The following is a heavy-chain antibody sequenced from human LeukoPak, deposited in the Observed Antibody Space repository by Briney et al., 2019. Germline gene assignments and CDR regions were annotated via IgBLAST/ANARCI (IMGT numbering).Heavy chain of an antibody. Sequence: ASVKVSCKASGYTFTGHSIHWVRQAPGQGLEWVGSINPDSGDTNYAQNFQGRVTMTRDTCFSTAYMDLSRLTSDDTAVYYCARGRVDRTGYDYFDCRGQGTLVTVSS. J-gene: IGHJ4*02. CDR1: GYTFTGHS. CDR2: INPDSGDT. CDR3: ARGRVDRTGYDYFDC. V-gene: IGHV1-2*02. D-gene: IGHD3-22*01.